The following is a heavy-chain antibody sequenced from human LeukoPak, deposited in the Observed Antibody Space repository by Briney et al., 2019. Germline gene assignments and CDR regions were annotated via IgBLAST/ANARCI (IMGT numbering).Heavy chain of an antibody. CDR1: GGTFSSYA. J-gene: IGHJ5*02. D-gene: IGHD6-19*01. CDR2: IIPIFGTA. V-gene: IGHV1-69*05. Sequence: ASVKVSCKASGGTFSSYAISWVRQAPGQGLEWMGGIIPIFGTANYAQKFQGRVTITTDESTSTAYMELSSLRSEDTAVYYCAGVPFTAGNWFDPWGQGTLVTVS. CDR3: AGVPFTAGNWFDP.